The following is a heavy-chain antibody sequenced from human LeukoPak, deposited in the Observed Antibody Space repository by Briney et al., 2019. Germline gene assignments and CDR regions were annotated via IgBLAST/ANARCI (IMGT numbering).Heavy chain of an antibody. V-gene: IGHV3-66*01. Sequence: PGGSLRLSCAASGFTVSTNYMSWVRQAPGKGLEWVSVIYSGGSTYYADSVKGRFTSSRDNSKNTLYLQMNSLRAEDTAVYYCARDHSPEYNSSAGYFQLWGQGTLVTVSS. D-gene: IGHD6-6*01. CDR2: IYSGGST. CDR3: ARDHSPEYNSSAGYFQL. CDR1: GFTVSTNY. J-gene: IGHJ1*01.